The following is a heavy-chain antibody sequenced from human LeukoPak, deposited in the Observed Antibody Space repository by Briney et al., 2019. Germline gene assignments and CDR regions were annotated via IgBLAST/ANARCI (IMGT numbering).Heavy chain of an antibody. D-gene: IGHD6-13*01. V-gene: IGHV4-59*12. CDR1: GGSISSYY. CDR2: IYYSGST. J-gene: IGHJ5*02. Sequence: SETLSLTCTVSGGSISSYYWSWIRQPPGKGLEWIGYIYYSGSTNYNPSLKSRVTISVDTSKNQFSLKPSSVTAADTAVYYCARGIAAPKKNWFDPWGQGTLVTVSS. CDR3: ARGIAAPKKNWFDP.